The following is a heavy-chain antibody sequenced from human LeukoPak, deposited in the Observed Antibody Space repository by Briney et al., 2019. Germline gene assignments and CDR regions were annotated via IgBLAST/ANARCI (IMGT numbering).Heavy chain of an antibody. J-gene: IGHJ4*02. V-gene: IGHV3-21*01. Sequence: GGSLRLSCAASGFTFSSYSMNWVRQAPGKGLEWVSSISSSSSYIYYADSVKGRFTISRDNAKNSLYLQMNSLRDEDTAVYYCASSGSYRFDYWGQGTLVTVSS. D-gene: IGHD1-26*01. CDR3: ASSGSYRFDY. CDR1: GFTFSSYS. CDR2: ISSSSSYI.